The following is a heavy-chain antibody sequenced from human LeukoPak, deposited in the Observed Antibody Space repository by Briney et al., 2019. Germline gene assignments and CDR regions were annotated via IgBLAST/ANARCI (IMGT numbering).Heavy chain of an antibody. CDR2: ISSSSSYI. CDR1: GFTFSSYS. D-gene: IGHD4-17*01. CDR3: AKVRDYGFSYYFDY. Sequence: GGSLRLSCAASGFTFSSYSMNWVRQAPGKGLEWVSSISSSSSYIYYADSVKGRFTISRDNAKNSLYLQMNSLRAEDTAVYYCAKVRDYGFSYYFDYWGQGTLVTVSS. V-gene: IGHV3-21*04. J-gene: IGHJ4*02.